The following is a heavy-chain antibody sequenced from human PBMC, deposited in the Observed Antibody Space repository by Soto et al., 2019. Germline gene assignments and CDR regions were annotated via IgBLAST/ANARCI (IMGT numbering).Heavy chain of an antibody. J-gene: IGHJ6*02. CDR3: ASAGYSSDYYYGMDV. CDR2: IWYDGSNK. V-gene: IGHV3-33*01. Sequence: QVQLVESGGGVVQPGRSLRLSCAASGFTFSSYGMHWVRQAPGKGLEWVAVIWYDGSNKYYADSVKGRFTISRDNSKNTLYLQMNSLSAEDTAVYYCASAGYSSDYYYGMDVWGQGTTVTVSS. CDR1: GFTFSSYG. D-gene: IGHD6-19*01.